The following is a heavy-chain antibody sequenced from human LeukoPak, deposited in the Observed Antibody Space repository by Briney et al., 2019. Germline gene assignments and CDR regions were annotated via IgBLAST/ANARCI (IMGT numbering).Heavy chain of an antibody. CDR1: GGSISSYY. Sequence: PSETLSLTCTVSGGSISSYYWSWIRQPPGKGLEWIGYIYYSGSTNYNPSLKSRVTISVDTSKNQFSLKLSSVTAADTAVYYCARDHGYNWFDPWGQGTLVTVSS. V-gene: IGHV4-59*01. J-gene: IGHJ5*02. CDR2: IYYSGST. CDR3: ARDHGYNWFDP.